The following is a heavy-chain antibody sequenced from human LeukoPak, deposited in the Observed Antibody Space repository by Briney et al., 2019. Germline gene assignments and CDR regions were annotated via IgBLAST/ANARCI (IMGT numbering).Heavy chain of an antibody. CDR3: ARERGDGYNDAYRY. V-gene: IGHV3-53*01. CDR2: IYSDGST. D-gene: IGHD5-24*01. J-gene: IGHJ4*02. Sequence: PGGSLRLSCAASGFSVSNIYLAWVRRAPGKGLEWVSVIYSDGSTFYADSVKGRFTISRDNSKNTLYLQMNSLRAEDTAVYYCARERGDGYNDAYRYWGQGTLVTVSS. CDR1: GFSVSNIY.